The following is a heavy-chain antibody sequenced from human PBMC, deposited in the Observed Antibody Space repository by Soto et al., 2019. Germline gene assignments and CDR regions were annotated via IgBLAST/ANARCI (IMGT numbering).Heavy chain of an antibody. J-gene: IGHJ3*02. CDR1: GFTFSSYD. V-gene: IGHV3-13*01. Sequence: GSLRLSCAASGFTFSSYDMHWVRQATGKGLEWVSAIGTAGDTYYPGSVKGRFTISRENAKNSLYLQMNSLRAGDTAVYYCARELRGFDAFDIWGQGTMVTVSS. D-gene: IGHD5-12*01. CDR3: ARELRGFDAFDI. CDR2: IGTAGDT.